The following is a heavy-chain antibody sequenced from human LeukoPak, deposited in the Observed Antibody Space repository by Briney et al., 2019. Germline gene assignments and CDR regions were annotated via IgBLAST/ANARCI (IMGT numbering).Heavy chain of an antibody. CDR2: IYSGGST. V-gene: IGHV3-66*02. J-gene: IGHJ4*02. D-gene: IGHD4-23*01. Sequence: QPGGSLRLSCAASGFTVSSNYMSWVRQAPGKGLEWVSVIYSGGSTYYADSVKGRFTISRDNSKNTLYPQMNSLRAEDTAVYYCARDSPDFYGGKPVFDYWGQGTLVTASS. CDR1: GFTVSSNY. CDR3: ARDSPDFYGGKPVFDY.